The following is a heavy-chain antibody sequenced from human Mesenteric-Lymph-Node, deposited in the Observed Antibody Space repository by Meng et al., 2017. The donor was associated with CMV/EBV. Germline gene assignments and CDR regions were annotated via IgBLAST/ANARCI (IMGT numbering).Heavy chain of an antibody. D-gene: IGHD6-19*01. V-gene: IGHV1-69*05. CDR3: ARESVAGTRNLQHPPEWDYYGMDV. J-gene: IGHJ6*02. CDR1: GYTFIDYY. CDR2: IIPIFGTA. Sequence: SVKVSCKASGYTFIDYYVHWVRRAPGQGLEWMGGIIPIFGTANYAQKFQGRVTITTDESTSTAYMELSSLRSEDTAVYYCARESVAGTRNLQHPPEWDYYGMDVWGQGTTVTVSS.